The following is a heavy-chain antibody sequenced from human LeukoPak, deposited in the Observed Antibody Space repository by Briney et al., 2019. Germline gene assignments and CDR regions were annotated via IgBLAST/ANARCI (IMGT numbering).Heavy chain of an antibody. CDR1: GGSISSSSYY. D-gene: IGHD3-22*01. J-gene: IGHJ3*02. V-gene: IGHV4-39*07. CDR3: ATRYYYDSSGYQDAFDI. CDR2: IYYSGST. Sequence: PSETLSLTCTVSGGSISSSSYYWGWIRQPPGKGLEWIGSIYYSGSTYYNPSLKSRVTISVDTSKNQFSLKLSSVTAADTAVYYCATRYYYDSSGYQDAFDIWGQGTMVTVSS.